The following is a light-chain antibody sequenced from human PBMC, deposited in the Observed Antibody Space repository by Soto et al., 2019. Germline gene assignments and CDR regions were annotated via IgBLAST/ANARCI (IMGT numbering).Light chain of an antibody. V-gene: IGKV1-5*03. J-gene: IGKJ1*01. CDR1: QSISSW. CDR2: KAS. CDR3: QKYNSYTWT. Sequence: DIQMTQSPSTLSASVGDRVTITCRASQSISSWLAWYQQKPGKAPKPLIYKASSLESGVPSRFSGSGSGTEFTLTISSLQPDDFANYYCQKYNSYTWTFGQGTKVEIK.